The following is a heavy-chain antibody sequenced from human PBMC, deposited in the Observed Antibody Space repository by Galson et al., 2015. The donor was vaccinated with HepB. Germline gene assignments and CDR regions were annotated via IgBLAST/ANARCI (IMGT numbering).Heavy chain of an antibody. V-gene: IGHV3-23*01. CDR2: ISGSGGST. CDR3: AKFHCSSTSCYTFEWSRARHYGMDV. Sequence: SLRLSCAASGFTFSSYAMSWVRQAPGKGLEWVSAISGSGGSTYYADSVKGRFTISRDNSKNTLYLQMNSLRAEDTAVYYCAKFHCSSTSCYTFEWSRARHYGMDVWGQGTTVTVSS. J-gene: IGHJ6*02. D-gene: IGHD2-2*02. CDR1: GFTFSSYA.